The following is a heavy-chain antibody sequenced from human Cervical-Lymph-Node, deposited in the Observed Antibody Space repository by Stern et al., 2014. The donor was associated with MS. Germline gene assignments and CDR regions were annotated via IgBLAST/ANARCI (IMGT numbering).Heavy chain of an antibody. V-gene: IGHV3-11*01. J-gene: IGHJ4*02. CDR1: GFIFSDHY. CDR2: INGGGDFV. Sequence: MKLVESGGGLVKPGGSLRLSCAASGFIFSDHYMTWIRQVPGKWLECLSYINGGGDFVNYADSVRGRFTISRDNAKNSLFLQMNSLTTEDTAVYYCTRDPRLLDYWGQGTLVTVSS. CDR3: TRDPRLLDY.